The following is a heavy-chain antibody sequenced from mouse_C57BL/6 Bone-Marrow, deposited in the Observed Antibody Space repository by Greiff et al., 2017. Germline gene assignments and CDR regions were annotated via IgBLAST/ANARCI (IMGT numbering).Heavy chain of an antibody. V-gene: IGHV5-4*01. D-gene: IGHD1-1*01. CDR2: ISDGGSYT. CDR1: GFTFSSYA. CDR3: ARDGGGRGYFDV. J-gene: IGHJ1*03. Sequence: EVHLVESGGGLVKPGGSLKLSCAASGFTFSSYAMSWVCQTPEKRLEWVATISDGGSYTYYPDNVKGRFTISRDNAKNNLYLQMSHLKSEDTAMYYCARDGGGRGYFDVWGTGTTVTVSS.